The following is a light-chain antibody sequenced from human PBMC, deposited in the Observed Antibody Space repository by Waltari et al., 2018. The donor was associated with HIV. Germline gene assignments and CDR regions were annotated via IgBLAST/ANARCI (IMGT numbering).Light chain of an antibody. V-gene: IGLV3-27*01. CDR2: KDS. CDR1: VLAKKY. J-gene: IGLJ3*02. CDR3: YSAADNNLRV. Sequence: SSELTQPSSVSVSPGQTARITCSGDVLAKKYARWFQQKPGQAPVLVIYKDSEWPSGIPERFSGSSSGTTVTLTISGAQVEDEADYYCYSAADNNLRVFGGGTKLTVL.